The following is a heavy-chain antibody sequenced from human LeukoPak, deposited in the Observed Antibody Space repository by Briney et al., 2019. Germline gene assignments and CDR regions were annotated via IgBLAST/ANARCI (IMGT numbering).Heavy chain of an antibody. CDR1: GFTFSSYS. V-gene: IGHV3-21*01. CDR3: ARGFRGSYYYFDY. CDR2: ISSSSSYI. Sequence: NPGGSLRLSCAASGFTFSSYSMNWVRQAPGKGLEWVSSISSSSSYIYYADSVKGRFTISRDNAKNSLYLQMNSLRAEDTAVYYCARGFRGSYYYFDYWGQGTLVTVSS. D-gene: IGHD1-26*01. J-gene: IGHJ4*02.